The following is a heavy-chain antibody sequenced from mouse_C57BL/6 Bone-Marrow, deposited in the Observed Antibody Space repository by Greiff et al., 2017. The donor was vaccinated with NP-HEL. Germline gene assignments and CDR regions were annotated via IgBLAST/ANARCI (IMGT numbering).Heavy chain of an antibody. J-gene: IGHJ4*01. D-gene: IGHD1-1*01. V-gene: IGHV5-15*01. CDR3: ARHVYYGSSYVESAMDY. CDR1: GFTFSDYG. CDR2: ISNLAYSI. Sequence: EVKLMESGGGLVQPGGSLKLSCAASGFTFSDYGMAWVRQAPRKGPEWVAFISNLAYSIYYADTVTGRFTISRENAKNTLYLEMSSLRSEDTAMYYCARHVYYGSSYVESAMDYWGQGTSVTVSS.